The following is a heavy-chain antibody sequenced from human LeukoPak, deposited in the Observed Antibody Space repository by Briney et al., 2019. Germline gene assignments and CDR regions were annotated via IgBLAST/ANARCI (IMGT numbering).Heavy chain of an antibody. V-gene: IGHV1-18*01. CDR2: ISAYDGNT. Sequence: ASVKVSCKASGYTFTSFGISWVRQAPGQGLEWMGWISAYDGNTNYAQKLQGRVTMTTDTSTSTAYMELRSLRSDDTAVYYCARSPHILTGENFDFWGQGTLVTVSS. CDR1: GYTFTSFG. D-gene: IGHD3-9*01. CDR3: ARSPHILTGENFDF. J-gene: IGHJ4*02.